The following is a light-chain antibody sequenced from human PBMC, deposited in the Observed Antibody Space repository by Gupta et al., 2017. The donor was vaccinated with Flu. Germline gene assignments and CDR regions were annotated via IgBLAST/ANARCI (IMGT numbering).Light chain of an antibody. J-gene: IGLJ3*02. Sequence: SVLTQPPSVSAPPAQRVTFSCTGSSSNIGAGYDVHWYQQLPGTAPKLLIYGNSNRPSGVPDRFSGSKSGTSASLAITGLQAEDEADYYCQSYDSSLSGWVFGGGTKLTVL. V-gene: IGLV1-40*01. CDR2: GNS. CDR1: SSNIGAGYD. CDR3: QSYDSSLSGWV.